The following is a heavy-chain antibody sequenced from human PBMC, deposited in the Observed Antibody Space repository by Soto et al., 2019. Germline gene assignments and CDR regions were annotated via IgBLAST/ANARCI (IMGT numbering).Heavy chain of an antibody. Sequence: GGSLRLSCAASGFTFSSYAMSWVRQAPGKGLEWVSAISGSGGNAYYADSVKGRFTISRDNSKNTLYLQMNSLRAEDTAVYYCARDRVESGYPEYFQHWGQGTLVTVSS. V-gene: IGHV3-23*01. D-gene: IGHD3-22*01. CDR3: ARDRVESGYPEYFQH. CDR2: ISGSGGNA. J-gene: IGHJ1*01. CDR1: GFTFSSYA.